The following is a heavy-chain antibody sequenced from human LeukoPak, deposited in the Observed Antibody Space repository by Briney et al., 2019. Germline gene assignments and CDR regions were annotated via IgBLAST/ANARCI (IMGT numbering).Heavy chain of an antibody. CDR3: ASFGYDNVWGSYRHPVFDY. V-gene: IGHV3-11*01. CDR1: GFTFSDYY. Sequence: WGSLRLSCAASGFTFSDYYMSWIRQAPGKGLEWVSYISSSGSTIYYADSVKGRFTISRDNAKNSLYLQMNSLRAEDTAVYYCASFGYDNVWGSYRHPVFDYWGQGTLVTVSS. CDR2: ISSSGSTI. D-gene: IGHD3-16*02. J-gene: IGHJ4*02.